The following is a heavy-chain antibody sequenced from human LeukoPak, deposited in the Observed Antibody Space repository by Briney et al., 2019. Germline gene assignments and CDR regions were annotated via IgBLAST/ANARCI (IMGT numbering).Heavy chain of an antibody. J-gene: IGHJ6*03. Sequence: PSETLSLTCTVSGGSISSNYWSWIRQPPGKGLEWIGYIYYSGSTNYNPSLKSRVTISVDTSKNQFPLKLSSVTAADTAVYYCARGLSYRYYMDVWGRGTTVTVSS. CDR3: ARGLSYRYYMDV. D-gene: IGHD1-26*01. CDR1: GGSISSNY. V-gene: IGHV4-59*01. CDR2: IYYSGST.